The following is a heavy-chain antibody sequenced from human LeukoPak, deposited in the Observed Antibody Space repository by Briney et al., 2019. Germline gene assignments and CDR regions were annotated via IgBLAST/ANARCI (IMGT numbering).Heavy chain of an antibody. J-gene: IGHJ4*02. CDR2: INPNSGGT. CDR3: ASVRSSASYHDAFDY. CDR1: GYTFTGYY. Sequence: ASVKVSCKASGYTFTGYYMQWVRQAPGQGLEWMGWINPNSGGTNYAQKVQGRITMTRDTSISTAYMELNRLTSDDTAVYYCASVRSSASYHDAFDYWGQGTQVTVSS. D-gene: IGHD3-22*01. V-gene: IGHV1-2*02.